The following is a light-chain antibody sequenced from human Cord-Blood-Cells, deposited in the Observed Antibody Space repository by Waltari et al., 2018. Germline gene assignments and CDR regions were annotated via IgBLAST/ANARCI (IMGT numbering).Light chain of an antibody. Sequence: EIVITQSPATLSVSPGDRATLSCRASQCVSSNLAWYQQKPGQAPRLLIYGASTRATGSPARLSGSGSGTECTLSISSLQSEDFAVDYCQQYNNWPSFTFGPGTKVDIK. CDR3: QQYNNWPSFT. J-gene: IGKJ3*01. CDR2: GAS. V-gene: IGKV3-15*01. CDR1: QCVSSN.